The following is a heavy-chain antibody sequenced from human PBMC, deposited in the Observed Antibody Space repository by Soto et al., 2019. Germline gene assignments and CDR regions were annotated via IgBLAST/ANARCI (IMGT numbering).Heavy chain of an antibody. CDR3: ARGSQWLDY. CDR2: INHSGTT. D-gene: IGHD6-19*01. V-gene: IGHV4-34*01. CDR1: GGSVRGFY. J-gene: IGHJ4*02. Sequence: LTCAVSGGSVRGFYWSWIRLTPGKGLEWIGEINHSGTTIYNPSVKSRVTISIDTPANQFSLKLTSVTAADTAVYYCARGSQWLDYWGLGTLVTVSS.